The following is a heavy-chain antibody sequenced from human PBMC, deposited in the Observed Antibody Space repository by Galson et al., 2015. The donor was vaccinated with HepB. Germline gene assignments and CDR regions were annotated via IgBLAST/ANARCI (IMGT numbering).Heavy chain of an antibody. CDR2: IDPSDSYT. CDR1: GYSFTSYW. Sequence: QSGAEVKKPGESLRISCKGSGYSFTSYWISWVRQMPGKGLEWMGRIDPSDSYTNYSPSFQGHVTISADKSISTAYLQWSSLKASDTAMYYCARLLGGYGPIIPYYYGMDVWGQGTTVTVSS. D-gene: IGHD5-12*01. V-gene: IGHV5-10-1*01. J-gene: IGHJ6*02. CDR3: ARLLGGYGPIIPYYYGMDV.